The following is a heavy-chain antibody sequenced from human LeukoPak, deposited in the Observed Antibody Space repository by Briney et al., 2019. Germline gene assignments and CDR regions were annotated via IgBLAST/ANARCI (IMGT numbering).Heavy chain of an antibody. Sequence: GGSLRLSCAASGFTFSSYWMSWVRQAPGKGLEWVANIKQDGSEKYYVDSVKGRFTISRDNAKNSLYLQMNSLRAEDTAVYYCARVRERYFDWLSPDYWGQGTLVTVSS. V-gene: IGHV3-7*03. CDR2: IKQDGSEK. D-gene: IGHD3-9*01. CDR1: GFTFSSYW. CDR3: ARVRERYFDWLSPDY. J-gene: IGHJ4*02.